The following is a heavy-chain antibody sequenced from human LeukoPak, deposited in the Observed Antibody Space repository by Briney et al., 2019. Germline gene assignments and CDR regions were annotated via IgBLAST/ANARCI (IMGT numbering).Heavy chain of an antibody. CDR1: GFPFNSCV. J-gene: IGHJ3*02. CDR3: AKGYYDYIWGSYRSDAFDI. V-gene: IGHV3-23*01. D-gene: IGHD3-16*02. Sequence: GSLRLSCAASGFPFNSCVMNWVRQAPGKGLEWVSVISGSGGLTYHADSVKGRFTVSRDNSKNTLYLQMNSLRAEDTAVYSCAKGYYDYIWGSYRSDAFDIWGQGTMVTVSS. CDR2: ISGSGGLT.